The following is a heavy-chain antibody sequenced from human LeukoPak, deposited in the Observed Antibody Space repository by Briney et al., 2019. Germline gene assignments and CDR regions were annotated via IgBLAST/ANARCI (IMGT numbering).Heavy chain of an antibody. CDR1: GFTFSSYW. D-gene: IGHD5-12*01. CDR3: ARGGYSGYDLSFDY. J-gene: IGHJ4*02. Sequence: PGGSLRLSCAASGFTFSSYWTSWVRQAPGEGLEWVANIKQDGSEKYYVDSVKGRFTISRDNAKNSLYLQMNSLRAEDTAVYYCARGGYSGYDLSFDYWGQGTLVTVSS. V-gene: IGHV3-7*01. CDR2: IKQDGSEK.